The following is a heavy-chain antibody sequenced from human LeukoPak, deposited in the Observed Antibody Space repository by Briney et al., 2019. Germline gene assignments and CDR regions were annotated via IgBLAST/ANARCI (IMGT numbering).Heavy chain of an antibody. CDR1: GYSFTSYG. J-gene: IGHJ4*02. Sequence: ASVKVSCKASGYSFTSYGISWVRQAPGQGLEWMGWISAYNGNTNYAQKLQGRVTMTTDTSTSTAYMELRSLRSDDTAVYYCARIDPFDFQFDYWGQGTLVTVSS. CDR2: ISAYNGNT. V-gene: IGHV1-18*01. D-gene: IGHD3-9*01. CDR3: ARIDPFDFQFDY.